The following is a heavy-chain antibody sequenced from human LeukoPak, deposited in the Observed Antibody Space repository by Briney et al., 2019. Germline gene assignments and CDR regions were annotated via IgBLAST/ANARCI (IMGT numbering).Heavy chain of an antibody. CDR1: GYSISSGYY. Sequence: SETLSLTCTVSGYSISSGYYWSWIRQPPGKGLEWIATIHHSGVTYYNPSLKSRVTMSVDTSKNQFSLKLGSVTAASTAVYFCARYTANTAGYSFDFWGQGALVTVSS. CDR2: IHHSGVT. J-gene: IGHJ4*02. V-gene: IGHV4-38-2*02. D-gene: IGHD3-22*01. CDR3: ARYTANTAGYSFDF.